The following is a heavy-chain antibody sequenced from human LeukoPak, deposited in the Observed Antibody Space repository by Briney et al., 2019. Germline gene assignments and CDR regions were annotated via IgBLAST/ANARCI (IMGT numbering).Heavy chain of an antibody. V-gene: IGHV1-18*01. J-gene: IGHJ4*02. CDR2: ISIYNGDT. D-gene: IGHD2-2*01. CDR1: VYTFTTYG. CDR3: ALIPYCTTATCYYFDY. Sequence: ASVEVSFKATVYTFTTYGISWVRQAPGQGLEWMGWISIYNGDTNYAQKVQGRVTMTADTSTSTTYMELRSLRSDDTAVYYCALIPYCTTATCYYFDYWGQGTLVTVSS.